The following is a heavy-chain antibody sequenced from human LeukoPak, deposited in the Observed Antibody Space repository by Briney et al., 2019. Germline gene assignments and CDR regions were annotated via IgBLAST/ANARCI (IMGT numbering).Heavy chain of an antibody. CDR3: ARDKGATNKYYFDY. J-gene: IGHJ4*02. D-gene: IGHD5-12*01. Sequence: PGGSLRLSCAASGFTFSSFAMAWVRQAPGNGLEWISSISGPGDIVHYADSVKGRFTISRDNSDNTLHLQMNSLRAEDTAVYYCARDKGATNKYYFDYWGQGTLVTVSS. V-gene: IGHV3-23*01. CDR1: GFTFSSFA. CDR2: ISGPGDIV.